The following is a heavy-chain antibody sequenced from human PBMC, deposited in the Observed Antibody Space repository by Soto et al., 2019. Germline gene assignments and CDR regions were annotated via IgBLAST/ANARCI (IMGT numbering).Heavy chain of an antibody. CDR3: AGDPDSHYNDSHASSYP. CDR1: GGTFSTYT. D-gene: IGHD4-4*01. Sequence: QVQLVQSGAEVPKPGSSVKVSCKASGGTFSTYTITWVRQAPGQGLEWMGRIIPSIGIINYAQKFQGRVTISADKFTGTAYMELTGLRSDDTAVYYCAGDPDSHYNDSHASSYPWGQGTLVTVSS. V-gene: IGHV1-69*08. J-gene: IGHJ5*02. CDR2: IIPSIGII.